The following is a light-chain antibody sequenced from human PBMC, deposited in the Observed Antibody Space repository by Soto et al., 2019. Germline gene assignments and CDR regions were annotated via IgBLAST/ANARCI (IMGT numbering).Light chain of an antibody. CDR3: TSYSRYRVLV. CDR2: EVS. Sequence: QSVLTQPASVSGSLGQSITISCTGTSSDIGGYKYVSWYQQHPGKAPKLIIFEVSNRPSGVSDRLSGSNSGNTASLPISALQAEDEADYYCTSYSRYRVLVFGGGTKVTVL. V-gene: IGLV2-14*01. J-gene: IGLJ3*02. CDR1: SSDIGGYKY.